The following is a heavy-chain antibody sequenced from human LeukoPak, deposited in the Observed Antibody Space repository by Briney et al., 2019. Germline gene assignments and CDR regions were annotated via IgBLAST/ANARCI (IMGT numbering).Heavy chain of an antibody. D-gene: IGHD6-13*01. J-gene: IGHJ4*02. Sequence: ASVKVSCKASGYTFTSYDINWVRQATGQGLEWMGWMNPNSGNTGYAQKFQGRVTMTRNTSISTAYMDLSSLRSEDTAVYYCATGGAQQLASTGDYWGQGTLVTVSS. CDR1: GYTFTSYD. CDR2: MNPNSGNT. V-gene: IGHV1-8*01. CDR3: ATGGAQQLASTGDY.